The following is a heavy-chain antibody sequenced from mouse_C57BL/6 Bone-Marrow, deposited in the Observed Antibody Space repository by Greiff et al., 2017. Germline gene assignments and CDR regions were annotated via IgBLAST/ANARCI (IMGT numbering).Heavy chain of an antibody. D-gene: IGHD1-1*01. V-gene: IGHV1-18*01. CDR3: EREGLYNYGSSWYFDV. J-gene: IGHJ1*03. CDR2: INPNNGGT. Sequence: VQLKESGPELVKPGASVKIPCKASGYTFTDYNMDWVKQSHGKSLEWIGDINPNNGGTIYNQKFKGKATLTVDKSSSTAYMELRSLTSEDTAVYYCEREGLYNYGSSWYFDVWGTGTTVTVSS. CDR1: GYTFTDYN.